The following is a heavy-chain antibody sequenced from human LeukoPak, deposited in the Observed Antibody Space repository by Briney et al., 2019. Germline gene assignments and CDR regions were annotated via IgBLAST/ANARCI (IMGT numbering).Heavy chain of an antibody. D-gene: IGHD1-7*01. CDR2: IYTSGSP. CDR3: ARGELFDP. CDR1: GGSPSRNY. J-gene: IGHJ5*02. Sequence: PQTLSLTSTLSGGSPSRNYSGCIRHPAGRGLEWIGRIYTSGSPHYNPSLNTRVTMSVVTSKNRSSLTLSSVTAADTTVYYWARGELFDPWGQGPLVTVSS. V-gene: IGHV4-4*07.